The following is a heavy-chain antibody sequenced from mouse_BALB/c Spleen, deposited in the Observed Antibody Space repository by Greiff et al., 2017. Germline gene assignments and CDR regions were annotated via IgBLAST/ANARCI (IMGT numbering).Heavy chain of an antibody. CDR1: GYTFTSYW. V-gene: IGHV1-7*01. Sequence: QVQLQQSGAELAKPGASVKMSCKASGYTFTSYWMHWVKQRPGQGLEWIGYINPSTGYTEYNQKFKDKATLTADKSSSTAYMQLSSLTSEDSAVYYCARSSWDDWYFDVWGAGTTVTVSS. CDR2: INPSTGYT. D-gene: IGHD4-1*01. CDR3: ARSSWDDWYFDV. J-gene: IGHJ1*01.